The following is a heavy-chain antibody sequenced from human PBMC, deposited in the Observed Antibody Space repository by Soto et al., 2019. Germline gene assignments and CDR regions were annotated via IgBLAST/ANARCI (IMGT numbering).Heavy chain of an antibody. D-gene: IGHD6-25*01. V-gene: IGHV1-24*01. CDR2: FDPEDGET. J-gene: IGHJ5*02. CDR1: GYTLTELS. CDR3: VSDSFSDSSGYCFHP. Sequence: ASVKVSCKVSGYTLTELSMHWVLQAPGKGLEWMGGFDPEDGETIYAQKFQGRVTMTEDTSTDTAYMELSSLRSEDTAVYYCVSDSFSDSSGYCFHPWRHAPLGT.